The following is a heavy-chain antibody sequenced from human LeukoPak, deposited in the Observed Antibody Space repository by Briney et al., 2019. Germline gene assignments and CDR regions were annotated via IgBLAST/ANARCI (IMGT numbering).Heavy chain of an antibody. J-gene: IGHJ4*02. Sequence: GGSVRLSRCAWGFTLHSYAMQWVRPAAGRGLEYVSAISSNGGSTYSADSGKGRFTSSRDNSMNTPYLQMSSLTAEDTAVYYCVKDVGLDYSNYYFDYWGQGTLVTVSS. CDR3: VKDVGLDYSNYYFDY. V-gene: IGHV3-64D*09. CDR1: GFTLHSYA. CDR2: ISSNGGST. D-gene: IGHD4-11*01.